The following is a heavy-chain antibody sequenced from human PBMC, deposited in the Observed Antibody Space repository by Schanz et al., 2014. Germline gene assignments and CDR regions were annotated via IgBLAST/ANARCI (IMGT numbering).Heavy chain of an antibody. Sequence: QVQLVQSGAEVRKPGSSVRVSCKASGYTFTSYDITWVRQAPGQGLEWMGWISPSSGGTNYAQNFQGRVTMTRDTSISTAYMELWRLGSEDTAMYYCASDGSGRYTGFDYWGQGTLVTVSS. D-gene: IGHD1-26*01. CDR2: ISPSSGGT. J-gene: IGHJ4*02. CDR1: GYTFTSYD. CDR3: ASDGSGRYTGFDY. V-gene: IGHV1-2*02.